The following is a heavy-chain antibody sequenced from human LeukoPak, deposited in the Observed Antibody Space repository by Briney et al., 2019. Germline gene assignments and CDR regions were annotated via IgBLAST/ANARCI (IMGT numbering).Heavy chain of an antibody. Sequence: ASVKVSCKASGYTFIHYDINWVRQATGQGLEWMGWMNPNSGNTGYAQKFQGRVTMTRDTSISTAYMELRSLRSDDTAVYYCASSSPRGGNSLGSYWGQGTLVTVSS. CDR3: ASSSPRGGNSLGSY. CDR2: MNPNSGNT. D-gene: IGHD4-23*01. J-gene: IGHJ4*02. V-gene: IGHV1-8*01. CDR1: GYTFIHYD.